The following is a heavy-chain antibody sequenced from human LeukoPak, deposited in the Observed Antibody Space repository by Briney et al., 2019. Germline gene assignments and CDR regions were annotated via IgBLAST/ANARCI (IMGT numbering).Heavy chain of an antibody. CDR3: AKDRSATALALRFFDF. D-gene: IGHD5-18*01. CDR2: ISYDGSNK. CDR1: GFTFSSYG. V-gene: IGHV3-30*18. J-gene: IGHJ4*02. Sequence: PGGSLRLSCAASGFTFSSYGMHWVRQAPGKGLEWVAVISYDGSNKYYADSVKGRFNFSRDNSKNMLSLQMNSLRPEDTAFYYCAKDRSATALALRFFDFWGQGTLVTVSS.